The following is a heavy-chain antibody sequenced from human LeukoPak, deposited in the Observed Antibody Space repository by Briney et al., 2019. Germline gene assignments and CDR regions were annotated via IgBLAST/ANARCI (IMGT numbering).Heavy chain of an antibody. CDR3: ARIYITGTTLWSSYYYHYMDV. CDR2: IYYSGST. Sequence: PSETLSLTCTVSGGSISSYYWSWIRQPPGKGLEWIGYIYYSGSTNYNPSLKSRVTISVDTSKNQFSLKLSPVTAADTAVYYCARIYITGTTLWSSYYYHYMDVWGKGTTVTVSS. D-gene: IGHD1-7*01. J-gene: IGHJ6*03. V-gene: IGHV4-59*01. CDR1: GGSISSYY.